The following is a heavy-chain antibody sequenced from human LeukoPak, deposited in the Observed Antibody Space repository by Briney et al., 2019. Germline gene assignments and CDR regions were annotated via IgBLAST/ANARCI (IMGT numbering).Heavy chain of an antibody. V-gene: IGHV1-2*06. Sequence: ASVKVSCKASGYTFTGYYMHWVRQAPGQGLEWMGRINPNSGGTNYAQKFQGRVTMTRDTSINTAYMDLSRLRSDDTAVYYCARGRNSVYYFNVVAPSYLDYWGQGTLVTVSS. CDR1: GYTFTGYY. J-gene: IGHJ4*02. CDR2: INPNSGGT. CDR3: ARGRNSVYYFNVVAPSYLDY. D-gene: IGHD3-22*01.